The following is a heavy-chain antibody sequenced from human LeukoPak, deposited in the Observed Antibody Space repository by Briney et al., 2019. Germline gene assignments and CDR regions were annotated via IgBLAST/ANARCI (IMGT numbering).Heavy chain of an antibody. CDR2: IYYSGST. D-gene: IGHD1-26*01. V-gene: IGHV4-59*06. CDR1: GGSISSYY. Sequence: PSETLSLTCTVSGGSISSYYWSWIRQHPGKGLEWIGYIYYSGSTYYNPSLKSRVTISVDTSKNHFSLKLSSVTAADTAVYYCARLNSGSSVGLTFDYWGQGTLVTVSS. J-gene: IGHJ4*02. CDR3: ARLNSGSSVGLTFDY.